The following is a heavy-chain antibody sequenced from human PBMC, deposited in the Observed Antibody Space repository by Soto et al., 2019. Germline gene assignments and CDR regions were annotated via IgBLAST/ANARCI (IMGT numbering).Heavy chain of an antibody. J-gene: IGHJ6*02. CDR1: GGSISSSNW. D-gene: IGHD4-17*01. CDR2: IYHSGST. V-gene: IGHV4-4*02. CDR3: ARYGSAESYYYYGLDV. Sequence: SSETLSLTCAVSGGSISSSNWWSWVRQPPGKGLEWIGEIYHSGSTNYNPSLKSRVTISVDKSKNQFSLKLSSVTAADTAVYYCARYGSAESYYYYGLDVWGQGTTVTVPS.